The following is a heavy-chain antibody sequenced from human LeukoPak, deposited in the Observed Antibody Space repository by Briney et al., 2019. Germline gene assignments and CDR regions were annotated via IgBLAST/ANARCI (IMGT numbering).Heavy chain of an antibody. CDR1: GFTFSSYG. CDR2: IWYDGSNK. V-gene: IGHV3-33*01. D-gene: IGHD1-26*01. Sequence: GRSLRLSCAASGFTFSSYGMHWVRQAPGKGLEWVAVIWYDGSNKYYADSVKGRFTISRDNSKNTLYLQMNSLRAEDTAVYYCASLPGGQGDDAFDIWGQGTMVTVSS. J-gene: IGHJ3*02. CDR3: ASLPGGQGDDAFDI.